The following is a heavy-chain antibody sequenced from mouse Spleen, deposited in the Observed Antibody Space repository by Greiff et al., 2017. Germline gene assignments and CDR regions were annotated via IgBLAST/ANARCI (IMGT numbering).Heavy chain of an antibody. J-gene: IGHJ2*01. Sequence: VQLQQSGTVLARPGASVKMSCKASGYTFTSYWMHWVKQRPGQGLEWIGAIYPGNSDTNYNQKFKGKATLTADKSASTAYMELSRLTYEASAVYYCTRGRRDYVVDYWGQGATLPVSS. CDR3: TRGRRDYVVDY. CDR2: IYPGNSDT. D-gene: IGHD2-4*01. V-gene: IGHV1-5*01. CDR1: GYTFTSYW.